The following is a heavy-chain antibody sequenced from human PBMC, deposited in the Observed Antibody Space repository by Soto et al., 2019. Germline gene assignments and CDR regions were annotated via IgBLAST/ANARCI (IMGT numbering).Heavy chain of an antibody. Sequence: PGESLKISCRTSGYKFTSSWIAWVRQMPGKGLEWMGILSPSDSDTRYSPSFQGQVTISADRSTSTVFLQWASLKASDTAVYFCARKDKSGYFNWFGPGGQGTLVTVSS. CDR3: ARKDKSGYFNWFGP. CDR2: LSPSDSDT. J-gene: IGHJ5*02. CDR1: GYKFTSSW. V-gene: IGHV5-51*01. D-gene: IGHD3-22*01.